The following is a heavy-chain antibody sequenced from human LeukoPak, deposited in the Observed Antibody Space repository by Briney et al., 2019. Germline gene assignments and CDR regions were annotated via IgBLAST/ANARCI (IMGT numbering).Heavy chain of an antibody. D-gene: IGHD6-13*01. Sequence: SETLSLTCTVSGGSISSYYWSWIRQPPGKGLEWIGYIYYSGSTNYNPSLKSRVTISVDTSKNQFSLKLSSVTAADTAVYYCARVDSSSWWRYWFDPWGQGTLVTVSS. CDR3: ARVDSSSWWRYWFDP. V-gene: IGHV4-59*01. CDR1: GGSISSYY. J-gene: IGHJ5*02. CDR2: IYYSGST.